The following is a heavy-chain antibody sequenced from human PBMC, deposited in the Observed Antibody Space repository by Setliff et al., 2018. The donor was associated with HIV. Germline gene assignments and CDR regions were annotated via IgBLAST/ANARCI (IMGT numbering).Heavy chain of an antibody. V-gene: IGHV3-48*01. CDR1: GFTFDSYS. CDR2: ISSSSSTI. D-gene: IGHD6-13*01. CDR3: ARSRAAGFDY. Sequence: GESLKISCATSGFTFDSYSIIWVRQAPGKGLEWVSYISSSSSTIYYADSVKGRFTISRDNAKNSLYLQMNSLRAEDTAVYYCARSRAAGFDYWGQGTLVTVSS. J-gene: IGHJ4*02.